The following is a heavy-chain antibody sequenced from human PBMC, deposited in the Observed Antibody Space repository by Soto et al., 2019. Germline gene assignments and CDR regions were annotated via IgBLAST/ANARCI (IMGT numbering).Heavy chain of an antibody. CDR1: VYTFNSYY. CDR2: TNPSGGST. D-gene: IGHD3-22*01. Sequence: ASVKVSCKESVYTFNSYYMHWVRPAPGQGLEWMGITNPSGGSTSYAQKFQGRVTMTRDTSTSTVYMELSSLRSEDTAVYYCARSEPTMIGDLSPWGQGTLVTVSS. J-gene: IGHJ5*02. CDR3: ARSEPTMIGDLSP. V-gene: IGHV1-46*02.